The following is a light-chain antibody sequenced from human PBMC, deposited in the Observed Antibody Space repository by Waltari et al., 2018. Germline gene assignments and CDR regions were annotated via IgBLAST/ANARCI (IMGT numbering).Light chain of an antibody. CDR1: SSNFGAGYD. CDR3: QSFDSSLSASV. V-gene: IGLV1-40*01. Sequence: QSVLTQPPSMSGAPGQKVTIPCTGGSSNFGAGYDVHWHQQFPGAAPKLLIFANTNRASGVPGRFSGSKSGTSASLAIAGLQSEDEAVYYCQSFDSSLSASVFGGGTKLTVL. CDR2: ANT. J-gene: IGLJ3*02.